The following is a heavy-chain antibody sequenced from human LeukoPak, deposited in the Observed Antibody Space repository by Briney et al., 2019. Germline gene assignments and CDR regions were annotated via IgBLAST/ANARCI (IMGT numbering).Heavy chain of an antibody. CDR1: GFTFSSYG. CDR3: AKDWRRGSGFDY. J-gene: IGHJ4*02. V-gene: IGHV3-30*02. CDR2: IRYDGSNK. D-gene: IGHD3-10*01. Sequence: PGGSLRLSCAASGFTFSSYGMHWIRQAPGKGLEWVAFIRYDGSNKYYADSVKGRFTISRDNSKNTLYLQMNSLRAEDTAVYYCAKDWRRGSGFDYWGQGTLVTVSS.